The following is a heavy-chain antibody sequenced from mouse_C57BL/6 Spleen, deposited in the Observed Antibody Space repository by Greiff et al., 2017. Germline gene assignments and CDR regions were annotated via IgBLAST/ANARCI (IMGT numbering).Heavy chain of an antibody. CDR2: IDPEDGET. Sequence: VQLQQSGAELVKPGASVKLSCTASGFNIKDYYMHWVKQRTEQGLEWIGRIDPEDGETKYAPKFQGKATITADTSSNTAYLQLSSLTSEDTAVYYCATLDSSGYPLRAMDDWGQGTSVTGAS. CDR3: ATLDSSGYPLRAMDD. V-gene: IGHV14-2*01. D-gene: IGHD3-2*02. CDR1: GFNIKDYY. J-gene: IGHJ4*01.